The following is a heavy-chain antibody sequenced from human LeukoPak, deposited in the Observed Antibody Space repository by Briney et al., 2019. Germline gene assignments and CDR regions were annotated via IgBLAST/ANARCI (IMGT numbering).Heavy chain of an antibody. CDR3: SRVGCCEGFDY. CDR2: IIPILGIA. D-gene: IGHD2-15*01. J-gene: IGHJ4*02. V-gene: IGHV1-69*04. CDR1: GPTFSSYA. Sequence: SVKLSCKASGPTFSSYAISWVRQAPGQRLEWMGRIIPILGIANYAPKFQGRVTITADKSTSTDYMELGSLRSEDTAVYCCSRVGCCEGFDYWGQGTLVTVSS.